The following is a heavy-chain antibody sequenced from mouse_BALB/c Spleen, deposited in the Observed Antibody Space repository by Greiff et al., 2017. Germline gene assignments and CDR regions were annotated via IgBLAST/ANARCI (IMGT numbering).Heavy chain of an antibody. CDR2: INSNGGST. Sequence: EVKLVESGGGLVQPGGSLKLSCAASGFTFSSYGMSWVRQTPDKRLELVATINSNGGSTYYPDSVKGRFTISRDNAKNTLYLQMSSLKSEDTAMYYCARGRDGYYVNYWGQGTTLKVSS. V-gene: IGHV5-6-3*01. CDR3: ARGRDGYYVNY. J-gene: IGHJ2*01. CDR1: GFTFSSYG. D-gene: IGHD2-3*01.